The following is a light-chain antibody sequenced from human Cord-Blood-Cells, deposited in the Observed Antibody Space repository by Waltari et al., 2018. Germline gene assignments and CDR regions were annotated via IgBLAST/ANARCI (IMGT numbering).Light chain of an antibody. CDR3: QQYGTYKYT. CDR1: QSVSSSY. Sequence: ELVLIQSPGTLSLSTGERATLPCRASQSVSSSYLAWYQQKPGQAPRRRTYGASSKATGITERFSGTGSGTDFTLTISRLGPEDFAVYYCQQYGTYKYTFGQGTKLEIK. CDR2: GAS. J-gene: IGKJ2*01. V-gene: IGKV3-20*01.